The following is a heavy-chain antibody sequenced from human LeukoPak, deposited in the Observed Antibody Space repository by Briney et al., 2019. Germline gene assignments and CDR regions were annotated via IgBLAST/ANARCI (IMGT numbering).Heavy chain of an antibody. CDR3: AKETGLLWFGELLALDY. Sequence: PGGFLRLSCAASGFTFSSYGMHWVRQAPGKGLEWVAVISYDGSNKYYADSVKGRFTISRDNSKNTLYLQMNSLRAEDTAAYYCAKETGLLWFGELLALDYWGQGTLVTVSS. D-gene: IGHD3-10*01. CDR1: GFTFSSYG. CDR2: ISYDGSNK. V-gene: IGHV3-30*18. J-gene: IGHJ4*02.